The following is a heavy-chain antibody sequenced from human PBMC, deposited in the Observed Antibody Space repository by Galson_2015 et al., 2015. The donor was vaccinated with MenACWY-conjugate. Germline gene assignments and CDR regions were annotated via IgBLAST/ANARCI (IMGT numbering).Heavy chain of an antibody. J-gene: IGHJ4*02. CDR3: ARGMVSFGGIIVAFYFDS. Sequence: SLRLSCAASGFTFSDYYMSWIRQAPGKGLEWLSYISSRSTLTDSANSVKGRFTISRDNAKNSLYLQMNSLRAEDTAVYYCARGMVSFGGIIVAFYFDSWGQGTLVTVSS. V-gene: IGHV3-11*05. D-gene: IGHD3-16*02. CDR1: GFTFSDYY. CDR2: ISSRSTLT.